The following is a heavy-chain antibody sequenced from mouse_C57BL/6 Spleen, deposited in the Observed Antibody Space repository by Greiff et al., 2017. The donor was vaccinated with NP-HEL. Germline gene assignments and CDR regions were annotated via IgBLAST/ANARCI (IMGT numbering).Heavy chain of an antibody. CDR1: GFTFSSYG. V-gene: IGHV5-6*01. CDR2: ISSGGSYT. CDR3: ASHGFDY. J-gene: IGHJ2*01. Sequence: EVMLVESGGDLVKPGGSLKLSCAASGFTFSSYGMSWVRQTPDKRLEWVATISSGGSYTYYPDSVKGRFTISRENGKNTLYLQMSSLKSEDTAMYYCASHGFDYWGKGTTLTVSS.